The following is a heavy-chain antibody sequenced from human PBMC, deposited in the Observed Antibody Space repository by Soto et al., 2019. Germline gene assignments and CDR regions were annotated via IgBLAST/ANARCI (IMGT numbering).Heavy chain of an antibody. V-gene: IGHV3-33*01. D-gene: IGHD6-19*01. CDR3: ARDSSGYLSDY. J-gene: IGHJ4*02. CDR2: IWYDGSNK. Sequence: QVQLVESGGGVVQPGRSLRLSCAASGFTFSSYGMHWVRQAPGKGLEWVAVIWYDGSNKYYAESVKGRFTISRDNSKNTLYLQMNSLRAEDTAVYYCARDSSGYLSDYWGQGTLVTVSS. CDR1: GFTFSSYG.